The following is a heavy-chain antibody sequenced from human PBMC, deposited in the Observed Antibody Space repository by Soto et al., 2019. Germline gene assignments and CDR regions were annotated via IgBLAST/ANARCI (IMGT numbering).Heavy chain of an antibody. CDR3: ARVRFIQGSRSFDP. D-gene: IGHD3-16*02. V-gene: IGHV4-34*01. CDR2: ITHYGST. CDR1: GGSFSGYY. Sequence: QVQLQQWGAGLLQPSETLSLTCAVYGGSFSGYYWSWIRQPPGTGLEWIGEITHYGSTNYNPSLKSRLTISVDTSKNQFSLKLSSVTAADTAVYYCARVRFIQGSRSFDPWSHGTLVTVSS. J-gene: IGHJ5*02.